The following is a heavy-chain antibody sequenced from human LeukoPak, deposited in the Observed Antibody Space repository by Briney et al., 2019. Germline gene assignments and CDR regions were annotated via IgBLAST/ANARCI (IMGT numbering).Heavy chain of an antibody. J-gene: IGHJ3*02. CDR3: ARGRHYSGSHDAIDI. CDR1: GGSIGSYY. Sequence: PSETLSLTCTVSGGSIGSYYWNWIRQPPGKGLEWIGYIYYSGTTNYNPSLKSRVTISIDTSKNQFSLKLSSVTAADTAVYYCARGRHYSGSHDAIDIWGQGTMVTVSS. V-gene: IGHV4-59*01. CDR2: IYYSGTT. D-gene: IGHD1-26*01.